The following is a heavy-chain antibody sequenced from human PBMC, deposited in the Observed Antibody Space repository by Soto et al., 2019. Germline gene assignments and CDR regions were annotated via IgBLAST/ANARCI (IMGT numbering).Heavy chain of an antibody. V-gene: IGHV3-23*01. D-gene: IGHD4-4*01. CDR2: ISGSGGST. Sequence: GSLRLSCAASGFTFSSYAMSWVRQAPGKGLEWVSAISGSGGSTYYADSVKGPFTISRDNSKNTLYLQMNNLRAEDTAVYYCAKPPLRAAKNTVTTYDYWGQGTLVTGSS. CDR1: GFTFSSYA. J-gene: IGHJ4*02. CDR3: AKPPLRAAKNTVTTYDY.